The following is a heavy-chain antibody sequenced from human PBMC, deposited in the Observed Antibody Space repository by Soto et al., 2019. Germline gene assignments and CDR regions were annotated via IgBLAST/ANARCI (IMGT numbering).Heavy chain of an antibody. V-gene: IGHV4-39*01. J-gene: IGHJ6*02. CDR1: GGSISSSSYY. Sequence: SETLSLTCTVSGGSISSSSYYWGWIRQPPGKGLEWIGSIYYSGSTYYNPSLKSRVTISVDTSKNQFSLKLSSVTAADTAVYYCARPTTRYYGMDVWGQGTTVTVSS. D-gene: IGHD1-1*01. CDR3: ARPTTRYYGMDV. CDR2: IYYSGST.